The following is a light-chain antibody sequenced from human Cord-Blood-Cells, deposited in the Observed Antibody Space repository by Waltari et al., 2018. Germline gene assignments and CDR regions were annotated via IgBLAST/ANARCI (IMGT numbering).Light chain of an antibody. CDR2: RNR. Sequence: QSVLTQPPSASGTPVQRVTISCSGSSSNIGSNYVYWYQPLPGTAPTLLNYRNRQRPSGVPDRFSGSKSGTSASLAISGLRSEDEAEYYCAAWDDSLSGWVFGGGTKLTVL. CDR3: AAWDDSLSGWV. J-gene: IGLJ3*02. V-gene: IGLV1-47*01. CDR1: SSNIGSNY.